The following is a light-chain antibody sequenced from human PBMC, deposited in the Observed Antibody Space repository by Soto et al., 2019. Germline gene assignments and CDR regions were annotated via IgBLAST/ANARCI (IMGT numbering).Light chain of an antibody. Sequence: DIPMTQSPSSLSASVGDSVTITCRASQSMSGRLAWYQQKPGKAPQVLIFAASSLQSGVPSRFSGSGSGTEFTLTISSLQPDDFATYYCQQYNTYSTCTFGQGNKVEI. CDR2: AAS. CDR3: QQYNTYSTCT. V-gene: IGKV1-5*03. CDR1: QSMSGR. J-gene: IGKJ1*01.